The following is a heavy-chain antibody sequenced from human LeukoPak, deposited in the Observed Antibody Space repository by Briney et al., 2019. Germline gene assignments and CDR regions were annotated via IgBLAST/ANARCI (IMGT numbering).Heavy chain of an antibody. Sequence: GGSLRLSCAASGFTFSSYGMHWVRQAPGKGLEWVAVISYDGSNKYYADSVKGRFTISRDNSKNTLYLQMNSLRAEDTAVYYCARESSYYDSSGYYSNWFDPWGQGTLVTVSS. CDR1: GFTFSSYG. V-gene: IGHV3-30*03. CDR3: ARESSYYDSSGYYSNWFDP. CDR2: ISYDGSNK. J-gene: IGHJ5*02. D-gene: IGHD3-22*01.